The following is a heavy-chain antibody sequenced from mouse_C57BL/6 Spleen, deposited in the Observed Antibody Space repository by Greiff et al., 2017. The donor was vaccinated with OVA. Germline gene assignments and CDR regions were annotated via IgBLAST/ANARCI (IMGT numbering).Heavy chain of an antibody. J-gene: IGHJ1*03. CDR3: ARCGSPWYFDV. D-gene: IGHD1-1*02. V-gene: IGHV1-26*01. CDR1: GYTFTDYY. Sequence: EVQLQQSGPELVKPGASVKISCKASGYTFTDYYMNWVKQSHGKSLEWIGDINPNNGGTSYNQKFKGKATLTVDKSSSTAYMELRSLTSEDSAVYYCARCGSPWYFDVWGTGTTVTVSS. CDR2: INPNNGGT.